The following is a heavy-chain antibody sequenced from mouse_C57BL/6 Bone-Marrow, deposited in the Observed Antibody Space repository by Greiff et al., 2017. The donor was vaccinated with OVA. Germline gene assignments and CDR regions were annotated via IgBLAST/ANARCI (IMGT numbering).Heavy chain of an antibody. D-gene: IGHD4-1*01. CDR1: GFNIKDDY. J-gene: IGHJ2*01. CDR2: IDPENGDT. Sequence: EVKLQESGAELVRPGASVKLSCTASGFNIKDDYMHWVKQRPEQGLEWIGWIDPENGDTEYASKFQGKATITADTSSNTAYLQLSSLTSEDTAVYYCTTGNWDCDYWGQGTTLTVSS. V-gene: IGHV14-4*01. CDR3: TTGNWDCDY.